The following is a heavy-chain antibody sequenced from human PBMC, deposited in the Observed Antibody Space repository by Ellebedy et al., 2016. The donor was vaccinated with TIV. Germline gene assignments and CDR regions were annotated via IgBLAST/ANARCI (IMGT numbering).Heavy chain of an antibody. CDR2: IYHSGST. J-gene: IGHJ4*02. V-gene: IGHV4-4*02. CDR1: GGSISSSNW. D-gene: IGHD3-16*02. CDR3: ARAGDYVWGSYRPSFDY. Sequence: SETLSLTXAVSGGSISSSNWWSWVRPPPGKGLEWIGEIYHSGSTNYNPSLKSRVTISVDKSKNQFSLKLSSVTAADTAVYYCARAGDYVWGSYRPSFDYWGQGTLVTVSS.